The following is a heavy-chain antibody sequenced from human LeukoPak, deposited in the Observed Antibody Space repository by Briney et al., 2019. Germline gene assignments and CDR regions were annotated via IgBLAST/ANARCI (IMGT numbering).Heavy chain of an antibody. CDR1: GFTFSSYS. CDR2: ISSSSSYI. Sequence: GGSLRLSCAASGFTFSSYSMNWVRQAPGKGLEWVSSISSSSSYIYYADSVKGRFTISRDNAKNSLYLQMNSLRAEDTAVYYCTLIDCVAGSRYFDYWGQGTLVTVSS. V-gene: IGHV3-21*01. J-gene: IGHJ4*02. D-gene: IGHD6-19*01. CDR3: TLIDCVAGSRYFDY.